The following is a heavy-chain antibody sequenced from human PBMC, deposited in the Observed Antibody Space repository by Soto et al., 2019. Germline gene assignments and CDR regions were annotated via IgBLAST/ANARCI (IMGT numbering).Heavy chain of an antibody. J-gene: IGHJ3*01. Sequence: QLQLKQSGPGLVKPWETLSLTCTVSGGSVSSGSFYWGWIRQPPGKGLEWIGDIYYNGDTYYNPSLKGRVTLSVDTSENQFSLKLSYVPAADTAVYYCARRDIDNWNQGHAFAFWGQGTMVAVSS. D-gene: IGHD1-20*01. V-gene: IGHV4-39*01. CDR3: ARRDIDNWNQGHAFAF. CDR1: GGSVSSGSFY. CDR2: IYYNGDT.